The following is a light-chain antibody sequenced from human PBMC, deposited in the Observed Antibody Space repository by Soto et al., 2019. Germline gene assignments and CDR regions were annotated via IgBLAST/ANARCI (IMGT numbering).Light chain of an antibody. V-gene: IGLV1-47*02. J-gene: IGLJ2*01. Sequence: QSVLTQPPSASSTPGQTVTISCSGSTSNIGTFYVYWYQHLPGTAPKLLIYLGDQRASGVSDRFSGSKSGSSTSLAITGLQSEDEADYYCQSYDSSLIGLIFGLGTKLTVL. CDR2: LGD. CDR3: QSYDSSLIGLI. CDR1: TSNIGTFY.